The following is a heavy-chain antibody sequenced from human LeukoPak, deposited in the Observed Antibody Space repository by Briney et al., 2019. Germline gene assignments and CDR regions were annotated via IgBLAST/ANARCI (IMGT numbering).Heavy chain of an antibody. D-gene: IGHD3-22*01. CDR2: ISYDGSNK. CDR1: GFTFSSYA. J-gene: IGHJ4*02. Sequence: PVRSLRLSCAASGFTFSSYAMHWVRQAPGKGLEWVAVISYDGSNKYYADSVKGRFTISRDNSKNTLYLQMHSLRAEDTAVYYCARDPTTAYYYDSSGLFDYWGQGTLVTVSS. CDR3: ARDPTTAYYYDSSGLFDY. V-gene: IGHV3-30-3*01.